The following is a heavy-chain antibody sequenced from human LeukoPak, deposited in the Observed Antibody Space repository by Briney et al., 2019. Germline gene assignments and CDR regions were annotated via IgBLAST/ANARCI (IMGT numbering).Heavy chain of an antibody. CDR1: GASITKNGYY. Sequence: PSETLSLTCSVSGASITKNGYYWGWIRQSPETGLEWIGGMHYSGCTYYIPALNSRVTISVDTSKNQYSLKLSAVDAADTAVYCGCGSGRFAGPFGYWGQGALVTVSS. J-gene: IGHJ4*02. D-gene: IGHD6-19*01. CDR3: CGSGRFAGPFGY. V-gene: IGHV4-39*07. CDR2: MHYSGCT.